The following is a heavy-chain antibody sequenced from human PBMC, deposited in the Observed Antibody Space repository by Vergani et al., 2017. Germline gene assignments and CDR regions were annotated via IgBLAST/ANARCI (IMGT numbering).Heavy chain of an antibody. CDR2: IYYSGST. Sequence: QVQLQESGPGLVKPSQTLSLTCTVSAGSISSGDYYWSWIRQPPGKGLEWIGYIYYSGSTYYNPSLKSRVTISVDTSKNEFSLKLRSVSDADTAVYYCAGIRGGSSLVPRRYYFDYWGQGTLVTVSS. CDR3: AGIRGGSSLVPRRYYFDY. J-gene: IGHJ4*02. CDR1: AGSISSGDYY. V-gene: IGHV4-30-4*08. D-gene: IGHD1-26*01.